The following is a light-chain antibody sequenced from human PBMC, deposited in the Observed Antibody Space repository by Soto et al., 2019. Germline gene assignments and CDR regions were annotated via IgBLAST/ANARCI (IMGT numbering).Light chain of an antibody. Sequence: EIVLTQSPGTLSLSPGERATLSCRASQIVTSRYLAWYQQKPGQAPRLLIYAASSRATDIPDRFSGSGSGTDFTLTISRLEPEDFAVYYCQHYGRSLWTFGQGTKVEIK. V-gene: IGKV3-20*01. CDR2: AAS. CDR1: QIVTSRY. J-gene: IGKJ1*01. CDR3: QHYGRSLWT.